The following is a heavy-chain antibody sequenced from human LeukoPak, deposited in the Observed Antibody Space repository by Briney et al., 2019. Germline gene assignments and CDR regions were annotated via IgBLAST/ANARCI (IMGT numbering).Heavy chain of an antibody. Sequence: GGSLRLSCAASGFTFSNYGMHWVRQAPGKGLEWVAIISSVGSDKYYADSVKGRFTISRDNSKNTQYLQMNSLRAEDTAVYYCAREDDDSNGIDVWGHGTTVTVSS. CDR1: GFTFSNYG. D-gene: IGHD4-11*01. J-gene: IGHJ6*02. CDR2: ISSVGSDK. V-gene: IGHV3-30*03. CDR3: AREDDDSNGIDV.